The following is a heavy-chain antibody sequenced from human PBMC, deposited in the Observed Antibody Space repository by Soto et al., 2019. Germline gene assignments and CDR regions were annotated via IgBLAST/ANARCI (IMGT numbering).Heavy chain of an antibody. CDR2: IIPIFGTA. D-gene: IGHD3-22*01. Sequence: ASVKVSCKASGGTFSSYAISWVRQAPGQGLEWMGGIIPIFGTANYAQKSQGRVTITADESTSTAYMELSSLRSEDTAVYYCGRSDGYYAGALNYYYYGMDVWGQGTTVTVSS. CDR3: GRSDGYYAGALNYYYYGMDV. CDR1: GGTFSSYA. V-gene: IGHV1-69*13. J-gene: IGHJ6*02.